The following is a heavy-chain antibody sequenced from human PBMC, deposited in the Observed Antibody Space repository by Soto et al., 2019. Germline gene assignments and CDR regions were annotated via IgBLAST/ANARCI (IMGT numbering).Heavy chain of an antibody. D-gene: IGHD1-7*01. CDR3: ARDYITGTTHLYYYYYGMDV. CDR2: INPNSGGT. V-gene: IGHV1-2*02. Sequence: VASVKVSCKASGYTFTGYYMHWVRQAPGQGLEWMGWINPNSGGTNYAQKFQGRVTMTRDTSISTAYMELSRLRSDDTAVYYCARDYITGTTHLYYYYYGMDVWGQGTTVTVSS. CDR1: GYTFTGYY. J-gene: IGHJ6*02.